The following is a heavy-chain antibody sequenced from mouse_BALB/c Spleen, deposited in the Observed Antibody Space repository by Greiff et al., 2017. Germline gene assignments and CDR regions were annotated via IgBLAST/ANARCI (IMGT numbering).Heavy chain of an antibody. D-gene: IGHD2-10*01. CDR3: ARVPYYGNWFAY. J-gene: IGHJ3*01. Sequence: QVQLKESGPGLVAPSQSLSITCTVSGFSLTSYGVHWVRQPPGKGLEWLGVIWAGGSTNYNSALMSRLSISKDNSKSQVFLKMNSLQTDDTAMYYCARVPYYGNWFAYWGQGTLVTVSA. V-gene: IGHV2-9*02. CDR1: GFSLTSYG. CDR2: IWAGGST.